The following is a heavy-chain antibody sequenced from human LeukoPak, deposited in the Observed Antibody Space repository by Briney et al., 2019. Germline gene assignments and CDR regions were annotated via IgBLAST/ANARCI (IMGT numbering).Heavy chain of an antibody. Sequence: SETLSLTCAVSGGSISSGGYSWSWIRQPPGKGLEWIGYIYHSGSTYYNPSLKSRVTISVDRSKNQFSLKLSFVTAADTAVYYCARGATYYYDSSGYAIDYWGQGTLVTVSS. CDR2: IYHSGST. CDR3: ARGATYYYDSSGYAIDY. V-gene: IGHV4-30-2*01. D-gene: IGHD3-22*01. J-gene: IGHJ4*02. CDR1: GGSISSGGYS.